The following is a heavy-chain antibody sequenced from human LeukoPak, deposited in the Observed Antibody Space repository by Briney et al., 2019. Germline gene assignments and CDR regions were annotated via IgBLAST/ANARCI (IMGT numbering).Heavy chain of an antibody. J-gene: IGHJ4*02. CDR2: IYPGDSDT. CDR3: ARRQGCSSTSCPPDY. D-gene: IGHD2-2*01. CDR1: GYSFTTYW. V-gene: IGHV5-51*01. Sequence: GESLKIPCRGSGYSFTTYWIGWVSQMPGKGLEWMGIIYPGDSDTRYTPSFQGQVTMSADKSINTAYLQWSSLKASDTAIYYCARRQGCSSTSCPPDYWGQGTLVTVSP.